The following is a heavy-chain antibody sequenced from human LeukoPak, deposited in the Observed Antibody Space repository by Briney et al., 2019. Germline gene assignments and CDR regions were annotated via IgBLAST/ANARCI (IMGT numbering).Heavy chain of an antibody. Sequence: PSETLSLTCTISGGSISSYYWSWIRHPPGKGVEWLGYLYYTGSTNYNPSLKSRVTISVDTSKTQFSLKLSSVTAADTAVYYCARVLPQWLARYYFDYWGQGSLVTVSS. V-gene: IGHV4-59*08. CDR3: ARVLPQWLARYYFDY. CDR2: LYYTGST. D-gene: IGHD6-19*01. J-gene: IGHJ4*02. CDR1: GGSISSYY.